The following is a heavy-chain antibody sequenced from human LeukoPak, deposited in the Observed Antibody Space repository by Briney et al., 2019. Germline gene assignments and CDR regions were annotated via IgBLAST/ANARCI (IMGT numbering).Heavy chain of an antibody. V-gene: IGHV3-74*01. CDR3: AIYRVQYCSGGSCYSSDY. CDR2: ISSDGSST. Sequence: PGGSLRLSCAASGFTFSSYWMHWVRQAPGKGLVWVSRISSDGSSTNYADSVKGRFTISRDNAKNTLYLQMNSLKAESTAVYYSAIYRVQYCSGGSCYSSDYWGQGTLVTVSS. CDR1: GFTFSSYW. J-gene: IGHJ4*02. D-gene: IGHD2-15*01.